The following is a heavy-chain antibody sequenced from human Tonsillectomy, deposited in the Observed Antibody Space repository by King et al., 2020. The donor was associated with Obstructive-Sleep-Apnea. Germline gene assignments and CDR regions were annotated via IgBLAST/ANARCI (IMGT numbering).Heavy chain of an antibody. D-gene: IGHD6-19*01. Sequence: QLQESGPGLVKPSETLSLTCTVSGGSISSYYWSWIRQPPGKGLEWIGYIYYSGSTNYNPSLKSRVTISVDTSKNQFSLKLSSVTAADTAGYYCARRDGSGWYYFDYWGQGTLVTVSS. CDR3: ARRDGSGWYYFDY. CDR1: GGSISSYY. J-gene: IGHJ4*02. V-gene: IGHV4-59*08. CDR2: IYYSGST.